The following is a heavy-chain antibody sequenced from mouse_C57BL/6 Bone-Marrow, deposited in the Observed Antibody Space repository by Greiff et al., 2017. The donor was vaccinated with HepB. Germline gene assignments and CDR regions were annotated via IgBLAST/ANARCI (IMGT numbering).Heavy chain of an antibody. D-gene: IGHD3-1*01. CDR2: INSGGSYT. CDR3: ARAARALFDY. J-gene: IGHJ2*01. Sequence: EVKLVESGGGLVKPGGSLKLSCAASGFTFSSYAMSWVRQTPEKRLEWVATINSGGSYTYYPDSVKGRFTISRDNAKNTLYLQMSSLRSEDTAMYYCARAARALFDYWGQGTTLTVSS. V-gene: IGHV5-9-3*01. CDR1: GFTFSSYA.